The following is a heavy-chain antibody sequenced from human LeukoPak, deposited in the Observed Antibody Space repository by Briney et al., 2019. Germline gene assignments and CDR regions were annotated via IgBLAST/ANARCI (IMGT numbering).Heavy chain of an antibody. D-gene: IGHD3-10*01. CDR1: GFTFSSYS. Sequence: GGSLRLSCAASGFTFSSYSMNWVRQAPGKGLEWVSYISSSSSTIYYADSVKGRFTISRDNAKNSLYLQMNSLRAEDTAVYYCAKDGYYGSGKIAYGMDVWGQGTTVTVSS. CDR2: ISSSSSTI. J-gene: IGHJ6*02. CDR3: AKDGYYGSGKIAYGMDV. V-gene: IGHV3-48*01.